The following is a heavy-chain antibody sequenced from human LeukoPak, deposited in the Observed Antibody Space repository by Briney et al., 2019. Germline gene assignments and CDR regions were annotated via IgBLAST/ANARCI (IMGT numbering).Heavy chain of an antibody. Sequence: GGSLRLSCAASGFTFSSYAMSWVRQAPGKGLEWVSAISGSGGSTYYADSVKGRFTISRDNSKNTLYLQMNSLRAEDTAVYYCAKESDDYYDSSGYPFDYWGQGTLSPSPQ. CDR3: AKESDDYYDSSGYPFDY. CDR1: GFTFSSYA. CDR2: ISGSGGST. V-gene: IGHV3-23*01. J-gene: IGHJ4*02. D-gene: IGHD3-22*01.